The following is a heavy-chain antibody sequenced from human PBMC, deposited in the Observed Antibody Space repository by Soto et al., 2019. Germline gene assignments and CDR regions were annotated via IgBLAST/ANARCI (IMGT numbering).Heavy chain of an antibody. CDR2: IGPGDSST. V-gene: IGHV5-10-1*01. CDR1: GYSFTTYW. CDR3: ARLEKWYYNYYGLDV. D-gene: IGHD1-26*01. Sequence: GESLKISCRGSGYSFTTYWISWVRQMPGKGLEWMGKIGPGDSSTNYSPSFRGHITISVDRSINTAHLQFSSLKAADTAVYYCARLEKWYYNYYGLDVWGQGTMVTVSS. J-gene: IGHJ6*02.